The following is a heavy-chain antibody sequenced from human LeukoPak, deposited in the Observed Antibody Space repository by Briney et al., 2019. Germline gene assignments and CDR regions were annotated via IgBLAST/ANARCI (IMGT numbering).Heavy chain of an antibody. V-gene: IGHV3-23*01. D-gene: IGHD6-13*01. J-gene: IGHJ5*02. CDR3: VRESPVAAVGRSWFDP. Sequence: GGSLRLSFSASGFTFSSYAMSWGRQAPGEGLEWVSTVSGSNGNTHYADSVKGRFTISRDNSKNTLYLQMNSLRAEDTAVYYCVRESPVAAVGRSWFDPWGQGTLVTVSS. CDR2: VSGSNGNT. CDR1: GFTFSSYA.